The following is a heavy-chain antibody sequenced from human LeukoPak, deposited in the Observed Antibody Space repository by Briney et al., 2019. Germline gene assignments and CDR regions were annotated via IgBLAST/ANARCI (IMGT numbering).Heavy chain of an antibody. CDR3: ARVAAAGAFDY. J-gene: IGHJ4*02. V-gene: IGHV1-69*05. Sequence: ASVKVSCKASGGTFSSYAISWVRQAPGQGLEWMGGIIPIFGTANYAQKFQGRVTITTDESTSTAYMGLSSLRSEDTAVYYCARVAAAGAFDYWGQGTLVTVSS. CDR2: IIPIFGTA. D-gene: IGHD6-13*01. CDR1: GGTFSSYA.